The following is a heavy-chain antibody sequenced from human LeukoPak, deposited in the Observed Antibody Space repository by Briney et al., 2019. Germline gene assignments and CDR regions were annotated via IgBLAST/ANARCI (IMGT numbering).Heavy chain of an antibody. CDR1: GFTVGSKY. CDR2: LYSGGDT. V-gene: IGHV3-53*01. CDR3: ARVGDHYHWYFDL. J-gene: IGHJ2*01. D-gene: IGHD3-10*01. Sequence: GGSLRLSCAASGFTVGSKYMNWVRQAPGKGLEWVSILYSGGDTYYADSVKGRFTISRDNSRNTLSLQMNSLRVEDTAVYYCARVGDHYHWYFDLWGRGTLVSVSS.